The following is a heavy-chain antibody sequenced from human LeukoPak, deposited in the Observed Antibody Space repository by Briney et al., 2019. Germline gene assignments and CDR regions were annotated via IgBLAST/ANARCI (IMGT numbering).Heavy chain of an antibody. CDR1: GFTFSNYW. D-gene: IGHD3-16*01. CDR2: INQDGNKK. J-gene: IGHJ6*02. V-gene: IGHV3-7*01. CDR3: SLGQAHGMDV. Sequence: GGSLRLSCAASGFTFSNYWMTWVRQAPGKGLEWVAHINQDGNKKYYVDSVKGRFTIFRDNAKNSLYLQMNSLRAEDTAVYYCSLGQAHGMDVWGQGTTVTVSS.